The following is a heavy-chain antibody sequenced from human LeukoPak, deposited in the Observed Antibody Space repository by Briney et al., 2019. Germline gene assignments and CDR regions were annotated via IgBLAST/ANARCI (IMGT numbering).Heavy chain of an antibody. Sequence: SVKVSCKASGGTFSSYAISWVRQAPGQGLEWMGRIIPIFGTANYAQKFQGRVTITTDESTSTAYMELSSLRSEDTAVYYCARERGYSYGYPDYWGQGTLVTVSS. CDR1: GGTFSSYA. V-gene: IGHV1-69*05. CDR2: IIPIFGTA. J-gene: IGHJ4*02. CDR3: ARERGYSYGYPDY. D-gene: IGHD5-18*01.